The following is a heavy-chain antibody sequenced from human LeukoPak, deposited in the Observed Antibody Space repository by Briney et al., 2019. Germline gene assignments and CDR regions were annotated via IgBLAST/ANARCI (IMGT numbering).Heavy chain of an antibody. CDR3: ARVLAAAAIAGKNWFDP. CDR1: GGTFSSYA. Sequence: GSSVKVSCKASGGTFSSYAISWVRQAPGQGLEWMGGIIPIFGTANYAQKFQGRVTITTDGSTSTAYMELSSLRSEDTAVYYCARVLAAAAIAGKNWFDPWGQGTLVTVSS. D-gene: IGHD6-13*01. V-gene: IGHV1-69*05. J-gene: IGHJ5*02. CDR2: IIPIFGTA.